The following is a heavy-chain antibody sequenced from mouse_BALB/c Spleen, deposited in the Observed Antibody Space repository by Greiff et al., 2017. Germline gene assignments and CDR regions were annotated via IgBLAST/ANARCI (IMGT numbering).Heavy chain of an antibody. D-gene: IGHD1-1*01. Sequence: EVKLVESGPGLVKPSQSLSLTCTVTGYSITSDYAWNWIRQFPGNKLEWMGYISYSGSTSYNPSLKSRISITRDTSKNQFFLQLNSVTTEDTATYYCARGGGSSYEDAMDYWGQGTSVTVSS. CDR3: ARGGGSSYEDAMDY. CDR2: ISYSGST. J-gene: IGHJ4*01. CDR1: GYSITSDYA. V-gene: IGHV3-2*02.